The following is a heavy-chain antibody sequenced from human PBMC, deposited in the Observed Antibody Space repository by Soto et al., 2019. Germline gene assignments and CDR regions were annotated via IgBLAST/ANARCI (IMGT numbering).Heavy chain of an antibody. CDR3: AGSYYDSTGFAVDP. J-gene: IGHJ5*02. CDR2: MYFGGSF. D-gene: IGHD3-22*01. Sequence: QMQLQASGPGLVKPSETLSLTCNVSGASVSHRYWSWIRQPPGKGLEWIGFMYFGGSFNYNPSLPSRDTISVETSNNQFSMKLPSVTASDTAVYYCAGSYYDSTGFAVDPWGQGTLVTVSS. V-gene: IGHV4-59*02. CDR1: GASVSHRY.